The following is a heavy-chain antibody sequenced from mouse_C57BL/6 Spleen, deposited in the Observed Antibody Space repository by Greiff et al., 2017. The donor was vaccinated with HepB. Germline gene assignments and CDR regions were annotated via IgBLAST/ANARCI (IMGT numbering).Heavy chain of an antibody. D-gene: IGHD1-1*01. CDR3: ARSSATRAMDY. V-gene: IGHV1-7*01. J-gene: IGHJ4*01. CDR2: INPSSGYT. CDR1: GYTFTSYW. Sequence: VQLQQSGAELAKPGASVKLSCKASGYTFTSYWMHWVKQRPGQGLEWIGYINPSSGYTKYNQKFKDKATFTADKSSSTAYMQLSSLTYEDSAVYYCARSSATRAMDYWGQGTSVTVSS.